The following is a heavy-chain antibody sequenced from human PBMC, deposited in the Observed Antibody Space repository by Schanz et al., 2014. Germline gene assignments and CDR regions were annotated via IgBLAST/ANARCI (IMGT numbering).Heavy chain of an antibody. CDR2: ISSNGGST. Sequence: EVQLVESGGGLVQPGGSLRLSCLASGFTFRTYAMHWVRQAPGKGLEYVSGISSNGGSTNYADSVKGRFTISRDNSNNTLYLQMSSLRAEDTGVYYCVNVPTHYYDINDYWGQGTLVTVSS. CDR3: VNVPTHYYDINDY. V-gene: IGHV3-64D*06. J-gene: IGHJ4*02. CDR1: GFTFRTYA. D-gene: IGHD3-22*01.